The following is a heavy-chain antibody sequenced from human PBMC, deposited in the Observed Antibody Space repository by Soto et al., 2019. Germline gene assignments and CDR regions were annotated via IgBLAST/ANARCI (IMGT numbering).Heavy chain of an antibody. D-gene: IGHD3-22*01. V-gene: IGHV1-69*13. CDR2: IIPIFGTA. CDR3: ASLYYDSSGYYYWYFDL. J-gene: IGHJ2*01. Sequence: SVKFSCKASGGTFSSYAISWVRQAPGQGLEWMGGIIPIFGTANYAQKFQGRVTITADESTSTAYMELSSLRSEDTAVYYCASLYYDSSGYYYWYFDLWGRGTLVTVSS. CDR1: GGTFSSYA.